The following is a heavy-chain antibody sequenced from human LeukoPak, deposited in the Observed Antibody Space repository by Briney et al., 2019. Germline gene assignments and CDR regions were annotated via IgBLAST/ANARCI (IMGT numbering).Heavy chain of an antibody. CDR3: ARALTSGSGSYRYNWFDP. CDR1: GGSISSGDYY. V-gene: IGHV4-30-4*01. CDR2: IYYSGST. J-gene: IGHJ5*02. D-gene: IGHD3-10*01. Sequence: PSQTLSLTCTVSGGSISSGDYYWSWIRQPPGKGLEWIGYIYYSGSTYYNPSFKSRVTISVDTSKNQFSLKLSSVTAADTAVYYCARALTSGSGSYRYNWFDPWGQGTLVTVSS.